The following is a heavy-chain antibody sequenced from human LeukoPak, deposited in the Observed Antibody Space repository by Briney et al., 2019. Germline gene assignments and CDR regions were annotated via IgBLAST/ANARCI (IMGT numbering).Heavy chain of an antibody. CDR2: IWYDGSNK. Sequence: AGRSLRLSCAASGFTFSSYGMHWVRQAPGKGLEWVAVIWYDGSNKYYADSVKGRFTISRDNSKNTLYLQMNSLRAEDTAVNYCARDLSWFGEFDYWGQGTLVTVSS. D-gene: IGHD3-10*01. CDR3: ARDLSWFGEFDY. V-gene: IGHV3-33*01. J-gene: IGHJ4*02. CDR1: GFTFSSYG.